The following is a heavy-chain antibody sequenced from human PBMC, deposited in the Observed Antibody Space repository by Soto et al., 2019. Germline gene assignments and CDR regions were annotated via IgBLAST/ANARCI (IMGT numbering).Heavy chain of an antibody. Sequence: PSETLSLTCTVSGGSISSYYWSWIRQPPGKGLEWIGYIYYSGSTNYNPSLKSRVTISVDTSKNQFSLKLSSVTAADTAVYYCARVVWPQHPTDHGCAFDIWGQGTMVTVSS. CDR2: IYYSGST. V-gene: IGHV4-59*01. CDR1: GGSISSYY. CDR3: ARVVWPQHPTDHGCAFDI. J-gene: IGHJ3*02. D-gene: IGHD3-16*01.